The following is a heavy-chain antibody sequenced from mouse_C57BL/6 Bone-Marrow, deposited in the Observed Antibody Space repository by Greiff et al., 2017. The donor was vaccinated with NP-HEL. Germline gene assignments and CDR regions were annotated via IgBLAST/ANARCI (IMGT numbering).Heavy chain of an antibody. CDR3: RTTVGDY. CDR1: GFNIKDDY. J-gene: IGHJ2*01. CDR2: IDPENGDT. D-gene: IGHD1-1*01. Sequence: VQLQQSGAELVRPGASVKLSCTASGFNIKDDYMHWVKQRPEQGLEWIGWIDPENGDTEYASKFQGKATITADTSSNTAYLQLSSLTSEDTAVYDCRTTVGDYWGQGTTLTVSS. V-gene: IGHV14-4*01.